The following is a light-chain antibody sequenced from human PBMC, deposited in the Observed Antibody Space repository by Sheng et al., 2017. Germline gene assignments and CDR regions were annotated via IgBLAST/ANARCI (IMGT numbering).Light chain of an antibody. Sequence: QSVLTQPPSVSAAPGQRVTISCSGSSSNIENNYVAWFQQFPGTAPRLLIFDNDRRSSGIPDRFSGSKSGTSATLNITGLQTGDEADYYCGTWDNSLSARVFGGGTKVTVL. J-gene: IGLJ3*02. V-gene: IGLV1-51*01. CDR1: SSNIENNY. CDR2: DND. CDR3: GTWDNSLSARV.